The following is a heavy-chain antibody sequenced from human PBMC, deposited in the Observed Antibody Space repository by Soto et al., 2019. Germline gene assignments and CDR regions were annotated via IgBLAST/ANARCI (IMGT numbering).Heavy chain of an antibody. Sequence: TGGSLRLSCAASGFTFSSYEMNWVRQAPGKGLEWVSYISSSGSTIYYADSVKGRFTISRDNAKNSLYLQMNSLRAEDTAVYYCARLEDYGDYFFDYWGQGTPVTVSS. D-gene: IGHD4-17*01. J-gene: IGHJ4*02. V-gene: IGHV3-48*03. CDR2: ISSSGSTI. CDR1: GFTFSSYE. CDR3: ARLEDYGDYFFDY.